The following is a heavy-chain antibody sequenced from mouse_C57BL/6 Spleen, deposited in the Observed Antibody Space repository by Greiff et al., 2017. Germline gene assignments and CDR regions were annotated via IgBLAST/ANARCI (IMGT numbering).Heavy chain of an antibody. D-gene: IGHD1-1*01. V-gene: IGHV1-69*01. CDR1: GYTFTSYW. CDR3: ARSEDYYGSSYPYYAMDY. Sequence: QVQLQQPGAELVMPGASVKLSCKASGYTFTSYWMHWVKQRPGQGLEWIGEIDPSDSYTNYNQKFKGKSTLTVDKSSSTAYMQLSSLTSEDSAVYYCARSEDYYGSSYPYYAMDYWGQGTSVTVSS. CDR2: IDPSDSYT. J-gene: IGHJ4*01.